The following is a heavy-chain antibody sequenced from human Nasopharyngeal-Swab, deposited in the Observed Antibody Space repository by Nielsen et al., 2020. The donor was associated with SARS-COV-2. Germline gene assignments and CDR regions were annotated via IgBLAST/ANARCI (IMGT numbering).Heavy chain of an antibody. V-gene: IGHV3-48*04. Sequence: GESLKISCAASGFTFSGYSMNWVRQAPGKGLEWVSYISSSSTTIYYADSVKGRFTISRDNAKNSLYLQMNSLRAEDTAVYYCAREDGDTAMVSGMDVWGKGTTVTVSS. CDR3: AREDGDTAMVSGMDV. CDR1: GFTFSGYS. CDR2: ISSSSTTI. D-gene: IGHD5-18*01. J-gene: IGHJ6*04.